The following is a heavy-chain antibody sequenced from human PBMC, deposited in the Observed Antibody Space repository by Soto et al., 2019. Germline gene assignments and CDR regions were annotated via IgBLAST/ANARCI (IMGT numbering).Heavy chain of an antibody. CDR2: IIPILGIV. CDR3: ASGLRAGLDY. Sequence: QVQLVQSGAEVKKPGSSVKVSCKASGGTFSSYTISWVRQAPGQGLEWMGRIIPILGIVNYAQKFQGRVTITADKSTSTAYLELSSLRSEDTDVYYCASGLRAGLDYWGQGTLVTVSS. V-gene: IGHV1-69*02. CDR1: GGTFSSYT. J-gene: IGHJ4*02. D-gene: IGHD4-17*01.